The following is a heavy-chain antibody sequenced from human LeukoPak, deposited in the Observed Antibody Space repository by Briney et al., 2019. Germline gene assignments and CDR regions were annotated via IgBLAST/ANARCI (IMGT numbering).Heavy chain of an antibody. Sequence: GGSLRLSCAASGFIISNGWMNWVRQAPGKGPEWVGRVKSKNDGGTMEYGGTVKGRFTISRDDSKNTMYLQMNNLKSEDTGMYYCTTTHSSGFDHWGQGVLVIVSS. V-gene: IGHV3-15*07. CDR2: VKSKNDGGTM. CDR1: GFIISNGW. J-gene: IGHJ4*02. D-gene: IGHD3-22*01. CDR3: TTTHSSGFDH.